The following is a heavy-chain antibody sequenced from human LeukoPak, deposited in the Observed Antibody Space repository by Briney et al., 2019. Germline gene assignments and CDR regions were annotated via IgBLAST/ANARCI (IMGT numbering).Heavy chain of an antibody. J-gene: IGHJ5*02. Sequence: SETLSLTCAVYGGSFSGYFWSWIRQAPGKGLEWTGEINHSGSTNYNPSLKSRVTISVDTSKKQFSLKLSSVTAADTAAYYCARGLQAYSSSWYALVNWFDPWGQGTLVTVSS. D-gene: IGHD6-13*01. CDR2: INHSGST. CDR3: ARGLQAYSSSWYALVNWFDP. CDR1: GGSFSGYF. V-gene: IGHV4-34*01.